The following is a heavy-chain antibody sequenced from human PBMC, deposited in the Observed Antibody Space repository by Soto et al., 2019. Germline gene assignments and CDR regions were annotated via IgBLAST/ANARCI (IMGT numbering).Heavy chain of an antibody. CDR2: IYSGGST. Sequence: EVQLVESGGGLIQPGGSLRLSCAASGFTVSSNYMSWVRQAPGKGLEWVSVIYSGGSTYYADSVKGRFTISRDNSKNTLYLQMNSLRAEDTAVYYCARHGDYVLRDYYYGMDVWGQGTTVTVSS. D-gene: IGHD4-17*01. V-gene: IGHV3-53*01. J-gene: IGHJ6*02. CDR3: ARHGDYVLRDYYYGMDV. CDR1: GFTVSSNY.